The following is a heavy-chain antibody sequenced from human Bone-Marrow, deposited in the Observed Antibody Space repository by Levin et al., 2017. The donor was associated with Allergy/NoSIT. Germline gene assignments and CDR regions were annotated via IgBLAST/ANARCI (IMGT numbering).Heavy chain of an antibody. Sequence: QTGGSLRLSCAASGFTFSYYGIHWIRQTPGKGLEWVAVTLYDGNTQYNEDLLKGRFTISRDDSKNTVYLQMSSLRNEDTAVYYCVRDLAGYNYGATFGYWGQGTLVTVSS. CDR1: GFTFSYYG. D-gene: IGHD5-18*01. V-gene: IGHV3-30*03. CDR3: VRDLAGYNYGATFGY. CDR2: TLYDGNTQ. J-gene: IGHJ4*02.